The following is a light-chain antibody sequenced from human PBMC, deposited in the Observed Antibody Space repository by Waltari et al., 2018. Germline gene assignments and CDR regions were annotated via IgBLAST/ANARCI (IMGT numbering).Light chain of an antibody. CDR1: SSNIGRNT. Sequence: QSVLTQSPSASGTPGPRVTISCSGSSSNIGRNTVNWYQQLPGTAPKLLIYSNNQRPSGVPDRFSGSKSGTSASLAISGLQSEDEADYYCATWDDSFNGPMFGGGTKLTVL. V-gene: IGLV1-44*01. CDR3: ATWDDSFNGPM. CDR2: SNN. J-gene: IGLJ3*02.